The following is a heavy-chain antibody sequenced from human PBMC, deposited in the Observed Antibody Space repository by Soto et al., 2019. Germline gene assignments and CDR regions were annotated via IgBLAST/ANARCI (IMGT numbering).Heavy chain of an antibody. CDR3: ARVPSSLRRLLSDYFDY. V-gene: IGHV4-31*03. CDR2: IYYSGST. D-gene: IGHD3-10*01. CDR1: GGSISSGGYY. J-gene: IGHJ4*02. Sequence: QVQLQESGPGLVKPSQTLSLTCTVSGGSISSGGYYWSWIRQHPGKGLEWIGYIYYSGSTYYNPSLKSRVTILVDTSKNQFSLKLSSVTAADTAVYYCARVPSSLRRLLSDYFDYWGQGTLVTVSS.